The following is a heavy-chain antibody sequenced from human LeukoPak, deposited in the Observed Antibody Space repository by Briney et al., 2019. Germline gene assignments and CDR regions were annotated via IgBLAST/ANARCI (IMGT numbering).Heavy chain of an antibody. V-gene: IGHV3-23*01. CDR3: AKDYYGSGSPRSDY. CDR1: GFAFSFYA. D-gene: IGHD3-10*01. J-gene: IGHJ4*02. Sequence: PGGSLRLSCVGSGFAFSFYAMTWVRQAPGKGLEWVSAIGGSGSGTHYADSVKGRFTISRDNSKNTLYLQMNSLRVEDTAVYYCAKDYYGSGSPRSDYWSQGTLVTVSS. CDR2: IGGSGSGT.